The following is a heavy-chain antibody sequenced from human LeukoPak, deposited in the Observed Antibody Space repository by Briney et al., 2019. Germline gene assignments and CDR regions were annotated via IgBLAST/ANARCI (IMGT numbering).Heavy chain of an antibody. D-gene: IGHD4/OR15-4a*01. CDR1: GGSISSYY. CDR3: VIRLSGAGPFDI. V-gene: IGHV4-59*01. CDR2: IYYSGST. J-gene: IGHJ3*02. Sequence: SETLSLTCTVSGGSISSYYWSWIRQPPGKGLEWIGYIYYSGSTNYNPSLKSRVTISVDTSKNQFSLKLSSVTAADTAVYYCVIRLSGAGPFDIWGQGTMVTVSS.